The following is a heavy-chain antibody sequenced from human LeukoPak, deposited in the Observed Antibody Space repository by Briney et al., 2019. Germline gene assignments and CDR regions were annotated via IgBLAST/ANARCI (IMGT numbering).Heavy chain of an antibody. CDR3: AKASRGGATRNPFDY. Sequence: PGGSLRLSCAASGFTFSSYAMSWVRQAPGKGLEWVSAISGSGGSTYYADSVKGRFTISRDNSKNTLYLQMNSLRAEDTAVYYCAKASRGGATRNPFDYWGQGTLVTVPS. V-gene: IGHV3-23*01. CDR1: GFTFSSYA. J-gene: IGHJ4*02. CDR2: ISGSGGST. D-gene: IGHD1-26*01.